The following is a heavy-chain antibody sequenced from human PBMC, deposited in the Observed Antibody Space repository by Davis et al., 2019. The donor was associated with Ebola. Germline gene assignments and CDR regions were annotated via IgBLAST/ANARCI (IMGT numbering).Heavy chain of an antibody. Sequence: HSQTLSLPRAIPGDRVSLSSGGWTWIRQSPSRGLEWLGRTYYNAKWYTDYAVSVRGRITINPDTSKNQFSLQLNSVTPEDRAVYYCTRGWLRGAMDVWAQGTTVTVSS. V-gene: IGHV6-1*01. CDR1: GDRVSLSSGG. CDR2: TYYNAKWYT. D-gene: IGHD5-24*01. CDR3: TRGWLRGAMDV. J-gene: IGHJ6*02.